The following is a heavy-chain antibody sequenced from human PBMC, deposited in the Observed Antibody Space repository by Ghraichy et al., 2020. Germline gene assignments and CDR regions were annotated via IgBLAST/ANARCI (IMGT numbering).Heavy chain of an antibody. J-gene: IGHJ4*02. D-gene: IGHD5-12*01. Sequence: SETLSLTCTVSGGSISSYYWSWIRQPPGKGLEWIGYIYYSGSTNYNPSLKSRVTISVDTSKNQFSLKLSSVTAADTAVYYCARASGYEPFDYWGQGTLVTVSS. V-gene: IGHV4-59*01. CDR1: GGSISSYY. CDR2: IYYSGST. CDR3: ARASGYEPFDY.